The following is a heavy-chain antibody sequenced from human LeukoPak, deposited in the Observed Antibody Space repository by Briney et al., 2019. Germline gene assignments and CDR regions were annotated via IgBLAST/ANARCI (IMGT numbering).Heavy chain of an antibody. V-gene: IGHV3-15*01. CDR1: GFTFSNAW. CDR2: IKSKTDGGTP. J-gene: IGHJ4*02. D-gene: IGHD3-10*01. CDR3: TTADYGIAMVRGV. Sequence: GGSLRLSCAASGFTFSNAWMSWVRQAPGKGLEWVGRIKSKTDGGTPDYAAPVKGRFTISRENSKNTLYLQMNRLKAEDTAVYYCTTADYGIAMVRGVWGQGTLVTVSS.